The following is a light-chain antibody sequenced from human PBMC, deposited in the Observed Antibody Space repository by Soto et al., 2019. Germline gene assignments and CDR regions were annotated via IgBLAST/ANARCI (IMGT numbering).Light chain of an antibody. CDR3: QKYNSAPWT. V-gene: IGKV1-27*01. J-gene: IGKJ1*01. CDR1: QGISNY. CDR2: VAS. Sequence: DIQMTQSPSSLSASVGDRVTITCRASQGISNYLAWYQQQPGKVPKLLIYVASTLQQGVPSRFSGSGSGTDFTLTISSLQPEDVATYYCQKYNSAPWTFGQGTKVEIK.